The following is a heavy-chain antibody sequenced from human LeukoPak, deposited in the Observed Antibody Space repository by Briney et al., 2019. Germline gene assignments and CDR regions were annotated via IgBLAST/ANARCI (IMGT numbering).Heavy chain of an antibody. Sequence: GGSLRLSCAVSGDTFSSDAFSWVRQAPGKGLEWVSAITSVDDSTYYADSVKGRFTISRDNSKNTVFLQMNSLRAEDTALYYCARVTRGIISFTTYYSYYYMDVWGKGTTVTVSS. J-gene: IGHJ6*03. V-gene: IGHV3-23*01. CDR2: ITSVDDST. CDR3: ARVTRGIISFTTYYSYYYMDV. CDR1: GDTFSSDA. D-gene: IGHD3-10*01.